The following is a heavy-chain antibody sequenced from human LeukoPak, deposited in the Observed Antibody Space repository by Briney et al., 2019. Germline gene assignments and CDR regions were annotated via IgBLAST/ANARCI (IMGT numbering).Heavy chain of an antibody. J-gene: IGHJ4*02. V-gene: IGHV4-39*07. CDR3: AGSRITMVRGVIAGDFDY. CDR1: GGSISTSNYY. D-gene: IGHD3-10*01. Sequence: SETLSLTCTVSGGSISTSNYYWGWVRQPPVKGLEWIGNIFYSGSTYYSPSLKSRVTISLDTSKNQFSLKLSSVTAADTAVYYCAGSRITMVRGVIAGDFDYWGQGTLVTVSS. CDR2: IFYSGST.